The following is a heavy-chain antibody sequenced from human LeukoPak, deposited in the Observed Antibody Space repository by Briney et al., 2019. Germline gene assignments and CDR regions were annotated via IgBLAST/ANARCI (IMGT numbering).Heavy chain of an antibody. J-gene: IGHJ6*02. Sequence: SETLSLTCAVYGGSFSGYYWSWIRQPPGKGLEWIGEINHSGSTNYNPSLRSRVTISVDTSKNQFSLKLSSVTAADTAVYYCARDYYYGMDVWGQGTTVTVSS. V-gene: IGHV4-34*01. CDR3: ARDYYYGMDV. CDR1: GGSFSGYY. CDR2: INHSGST.